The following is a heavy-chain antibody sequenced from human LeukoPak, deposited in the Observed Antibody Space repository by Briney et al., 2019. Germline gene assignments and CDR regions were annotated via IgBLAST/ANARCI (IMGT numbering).Heavy chain of an antibody. CDR3: AKDAAANVDYPYYFDY. CDR2: IYHSGST. D-gene: IGHD4-11*01. CDR1: GYSISSGYY. V-gene: IGHV4-38-2*02. J-gene: IGHJ4*02. Sequence: SETLSLTCTVSGYSISSGYYWGWIRQPPGKGLEWIGSIYHSGSTHYNPSLKSRVTISVDTSKNQFSLKLSSVTAADTAVYYCAKDAAANVDYPYYFDYWGQGALVTVSS.